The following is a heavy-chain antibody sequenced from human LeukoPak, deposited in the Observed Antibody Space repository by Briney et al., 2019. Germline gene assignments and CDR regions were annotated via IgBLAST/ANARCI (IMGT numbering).Heavy chain of an antibody. D-gene: IGHD5-18*01. J-gene: IGHJ4*02. CDR2: ISAYNGNT. V-gene: IGHV1-18*04. CDR3: ARNGLGGRAMVTEPDY. CDR1: SYTFTSYG. Sequence: ASVKVSCKAFSYTFTSYGISWVRQAPGQGLEWMGWISAYNGNTNYAQKLQGRVTMTTDTSTSTAYMELRSLRSDDTAVYYCARNGLGGRAMVTEPDYWGQGTLVTVSS.